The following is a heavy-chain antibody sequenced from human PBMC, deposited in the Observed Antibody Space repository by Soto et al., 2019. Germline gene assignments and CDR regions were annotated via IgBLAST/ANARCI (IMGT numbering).Heavy chain of an antibody. CDR1: GDSVSSNSAA. J-gene: IGHJ3*02. D-gene: IGHD2-15*01. CDR2: TYYRSKWYN. Sequence: SQTLSLTCAISGDSVSSNSAAWNWIRQSPSRGLEWLGRTYYRSKWYNDYAVSVKSRITINPDTSENQFSLQLNSVTPEDTAVYYCARAPGYCSGGRCYSRAFDIWGQGTMVTVSS. V-gene: IGHV6-1*01. CDR3: ARAPGYCSGGRCYSRAFDI.